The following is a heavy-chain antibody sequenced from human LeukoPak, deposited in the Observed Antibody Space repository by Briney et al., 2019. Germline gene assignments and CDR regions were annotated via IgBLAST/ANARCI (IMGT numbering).Heavy chain of an antibody. CDR1: GFTFRSYA. CDR3: AKQTYTHSGTYYLYYFDY. J-gene: IGHJ4*02. D-gene: IGHD1-26*01. V-gene: IGHV3-23*01. Sequence: QPGGSLRLSCAGSGFTFRSYAMTWVRQAPGKGLEWVSGISGSGGSTHYADSVKGRFTISRDNSKNTLYLQMNSLRAEDTAVYYCAKQTYTHSGTYYLYYFDYWGQGTLVTVSS. CDR2: ISGSGGST.